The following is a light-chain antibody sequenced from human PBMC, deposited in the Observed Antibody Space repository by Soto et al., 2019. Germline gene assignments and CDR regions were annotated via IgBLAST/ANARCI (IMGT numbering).Light chain of an antibody. V-gene: IGKV3-20*01. Sequence: EIVMTQSPATLSVSPGERATLPCRASQSVSSNLAWYQQKPGQAPRLLIYGASNSATGIPDRFSGSGSGTDFTLTISRLEPEDFAVYYCQQYGSSGTFGQGTKVEIK. J-gene: IGKJ1*01. CDR3: QQYGSSGT. CDR1: QSVSSN. CDR2: GAS.